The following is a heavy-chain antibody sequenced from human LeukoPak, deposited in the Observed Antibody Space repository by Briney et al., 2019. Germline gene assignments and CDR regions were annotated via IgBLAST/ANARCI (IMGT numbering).Heavy chain of an antibody. Sequence: GGSLRLSCAASGFTFSNYNMNWVRQAPGKGLEWISYITSSISTKYYADSVKGRVTISRDDAKNSLYLQMNSLRDEDTAVYYCTRDLPYWGQGTLVTVSS. V-gene: IGHV3-48*02. CDR1: GFTFSNYN. J-gene: IGHJ4*02. CDR2: ITSSISTK. CDR3: TRDLPY.